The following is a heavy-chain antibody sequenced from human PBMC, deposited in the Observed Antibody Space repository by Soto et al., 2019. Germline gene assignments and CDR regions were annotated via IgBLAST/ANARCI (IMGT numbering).Heavy chain of an antibody. Sequence: SETLSLTCSVSGYSISRGYYWGWIRQPPGKDLEWLGSVFHGGNTYDNPSLKSPVTISLDTSKNQFSLRLASVTAADTALYYCDRTTVTTGRVYFDYWGQGILVTVSS. V-gene: IGHV4-38-2*01. CDR1: GYSISRGYY. CDR3: DRTTVTTGRVYFDY. CDR2: VFHGGNT. J-gene: IGHJ4*02. D-gene: IGHD4-17*01.